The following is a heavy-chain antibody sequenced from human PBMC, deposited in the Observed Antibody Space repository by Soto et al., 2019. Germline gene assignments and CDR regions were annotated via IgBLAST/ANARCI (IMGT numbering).Heavy chain of an antibody. CDR1: GFTFSSYA. V-gene: IGHV3-23*01. D-gene: IGHD3-22*01. J-gene: IGHJ4*02. CDR3: AKTRDFRGSSGPSYYFDY. CDR2: ISGSGGST. Sequence: GGSLRLSCAASGFTFSSYAMSWVRQAPGKGLEWVSAISGSGGSTYYADSVKGRFTISRDNSKNTLYLQMNSLRAEDTAVYYCAKTRDFRGSSGPSYYFDYWGQGTLVTVSS.